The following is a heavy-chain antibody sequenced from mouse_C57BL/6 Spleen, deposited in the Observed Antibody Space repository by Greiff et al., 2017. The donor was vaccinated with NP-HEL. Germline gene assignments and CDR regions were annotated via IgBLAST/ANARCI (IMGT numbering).Heavy chain of an antibody. CDR1: GYTFTSYW. Sequence: VQLQQSGAELVKPGASVKMSCKASGYTFTSYWITWVKQRPGQGLEWIGDIYPGSGSPNYNEKFKSKATLTVDTSSSTAYMQLSSLTSEDSAVYYCANYYGSSYELPYYAMDYWGQGTSVTVSS. D-gene: IGHD1-1*01. J-gene: IGHJ4*01. CDR2: IYPGSGSP. V-gene: IGHV1-55*01. CDR3: ANYYGSSYELPYYAMDY.